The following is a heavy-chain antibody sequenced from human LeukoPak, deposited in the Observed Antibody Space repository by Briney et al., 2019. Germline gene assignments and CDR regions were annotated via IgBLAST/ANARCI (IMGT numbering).Heavy chain of an antibody. J-gene: IGHJ4*02. D-gene: IGHD3-22*01. CDR3: ARSVVFIGPPDY. CDR2: ISSSGSTI. V-gene: IGHV3-48*04. CDR1: GFTFSSYS. Sequence: PGGSLRLSCAASGFTFSSYSMNWVRQAPGKGLEWVSYISSSGSTIYYADSVKGRFTISRDNAKNSLYLQMNSLRAEDTAVYYCARSVVFIGPPDYWGQGTLVTVSS.